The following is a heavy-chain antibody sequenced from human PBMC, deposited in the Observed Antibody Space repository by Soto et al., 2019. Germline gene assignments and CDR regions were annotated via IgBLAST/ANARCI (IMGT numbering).Heavy chain of an antibody. J-gene: IGHJ4*02. CDR1: GGSIATSSYF. CDR3: ARRVYSGSGRDYFDY. D-gene: IGHD1-26*01. Sequence: SETLSLTCSVSGGSIATSSYFWAWIRQPPGEGLEWVATIYYTGSSYYNPSLKSRVAISMDTSENQFSLKLSSVTAADTAVYYCARRVYSGSGRDYFDYWGQGSLVTVSS. V-gene: IGHV4-39*01. CDR2: IYYTGSS.